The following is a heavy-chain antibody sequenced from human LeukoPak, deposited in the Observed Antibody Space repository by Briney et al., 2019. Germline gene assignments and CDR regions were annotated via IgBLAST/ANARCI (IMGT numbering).Heavy chain of an antibody. Sequence: ASVKVSCKASGYTFTDYYLHWVRQAPGHGLEWMGWINPNSGGTNYAQKFQGRVTMTRDTSITTAYMELNRLRSEDTAVYYCARDQRYYDSSGHLDYWGQGTLVTVSS. V-gene: IGHV1-2*02. J-gene: IGHJ4*02. D-gene: IGHD3-22*01. CDR3: ARDQRYYDSSGHLDY. CDR1: GYTFTDYY. CDR2: INPNSGGT.